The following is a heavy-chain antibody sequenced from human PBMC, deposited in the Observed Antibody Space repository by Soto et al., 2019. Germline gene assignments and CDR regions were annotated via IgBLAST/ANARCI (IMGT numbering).Heavy chain of an antibody. J-gene: IGHJ6*02. CDR2: INPKSGGT. Sequence: ASVKVSCKASGYTFTDYFMYWVRQAPGQGLEWMGWINPKSGGTNYAQKFQDRVTMARDTSIKTAYMELSRLRSDDTAMYYCAKAQFGSSTWYYYGMDVWGQGTTVTVS. V-gene: IGHV1-2*02. CDR1: GYTFTDYF. CDR3: AKAQFGSSTWYYYGMDV. D-gene: IGHD6-13*01.